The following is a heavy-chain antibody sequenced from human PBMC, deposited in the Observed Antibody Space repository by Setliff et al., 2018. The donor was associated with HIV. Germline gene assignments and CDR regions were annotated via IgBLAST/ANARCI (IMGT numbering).Heavy chain of an antibody. J-gene: IGHJ5*02. D-gene: IGHD1-26*01. Sequence: PSETLSLTCTVSGCSISSHYWSWIRQPPGKGLEWIGYLYHSGSANYNPSLKSRVTISVDTYKNQFSLKVTSVTAADTAVYFCVRNHEWALGTWGQGLLVTV. CDR3: VRNHEWALGT. V-gene: IGHV4-59*11. CDR2: LYHSGSA. CDR1: GCSISSHY.